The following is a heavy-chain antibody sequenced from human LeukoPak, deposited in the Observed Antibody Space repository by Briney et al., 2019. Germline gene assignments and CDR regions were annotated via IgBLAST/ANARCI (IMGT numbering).Heavy chain of an antibody. CDR3: ARTSSSSYAFDI. CDR2: IYYSGST. Sequence: SETLSLTCTVSGGSISSYYWSWIRQPPGKGLEWIGYIYYSGSTNYNPSPKSRVTISVDTSKNQFSLKLSSVTAADTAVYYCARTSSSSYAFDIWGQGTMVTVSS. D-gene: IGHD6-6*01. CDR1: GGSISSYY. J-gene: IGHJ3*02. V-gene: IGHV4-59*01.